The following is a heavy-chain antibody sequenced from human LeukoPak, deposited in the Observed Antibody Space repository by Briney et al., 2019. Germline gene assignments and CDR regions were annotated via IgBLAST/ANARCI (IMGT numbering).Heavy chain of an antibody. CDR1: GFTFSSYS. J-gene: IGHJ5*02. CDR3: ARWASSTMIVVVAPDWFDP. V-gene: IGHV3-48*04. D-gene: IGHD3-22*01. Sequence: GGSLRLSCAASGFTFSSYSMNWVRQAPGKGLEWVSYISSSSSTIYYADSVKGRFTISRDNAKNSLYLQMNSLRAEDTAVYYCARWASSTMIVVVAPDWFDPWGQGTLVTVSS. CDR2: ISSSSSTI.